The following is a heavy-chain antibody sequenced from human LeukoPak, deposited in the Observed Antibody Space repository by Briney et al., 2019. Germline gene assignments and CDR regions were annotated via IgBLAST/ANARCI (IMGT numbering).Heavy chain of an antibody. CDR2: MNPNSGNT. CDR3: ARADYDTSASTRKQIDY. Sequence: GASVKVSCKASGYSFTNYDINWVRQATGQGLEWMGWMNPNSGNTAYAQKFQGRVTMTRNTSISTAYMELSSLKSEDTAVYFCARADYDTSASTRKQIDYWDQGTLVTVSS. J-gene: IGHJ4*02. D-gene: IGHD3-22*01. V-gene: IGHV1-8*01. CDR1: GYSFTNYD.